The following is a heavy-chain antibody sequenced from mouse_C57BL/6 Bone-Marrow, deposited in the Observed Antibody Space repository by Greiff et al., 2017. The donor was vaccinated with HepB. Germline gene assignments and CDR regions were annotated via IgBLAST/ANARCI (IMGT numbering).Heavy chain of an antibody. V-gene: IGHV1-82*01. J-gene: IGHJ3*01. CDR3: ARGRAFAY. CDR1: GYAFSSSW. Sequence: QVQLQQSGPELVKPGASVKISCKASGYAFSSSWMNWVKQRPGKGLEWIGRIYPGDGDTNYNGKFKGKATLTADKSSSTAYMQLSSLTSEDSAVYFCARGRAFAYWGQGTLVTVSA. CDR2: IYPGDGDT.